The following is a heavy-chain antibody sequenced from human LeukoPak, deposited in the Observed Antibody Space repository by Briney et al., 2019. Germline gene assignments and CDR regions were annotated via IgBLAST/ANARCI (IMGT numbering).Heavy chain of an antibody. Sequence: ASVKVSRKASGGTFSSYAISWVRQAPGQGLEWMGRIIPILGIANYAQKFQGRVTITADKSTSTAYMELSSLRSEDTAVYYCARDLAHYDILTGSGEDFDYWGQGTLVTVSS. CDR1: GGTFSSYA. V-gene: IGHV1-69*04. D-gene: IGHD3-9*01. J-gene: IGHJ4*02. CDR2: IIPILGIA. CDR3: ARDLAHYDILTGSGEDFDY.